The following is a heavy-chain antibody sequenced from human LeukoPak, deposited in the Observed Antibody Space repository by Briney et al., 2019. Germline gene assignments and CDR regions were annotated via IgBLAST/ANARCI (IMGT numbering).Heavy chain of an antibody. V-gene: IGHV1-8*01. CDR3: ARLPRGGYNFLAPDDY. D-gene: IGHD5-24*01. Sequence: ASVKVSCKASGYTFTSYDINWVRQATGQGLEWMGWMNPNSGNTGYAQKFQGRVTMTRNTSISTAYMELSSLRSEDTAVYYCARLPRGGYNFLAPDDYWGQGTLVTVSS. CDR1: GYTFTSYD. J-gene: IGHJ4*02. CDR2: MNPNSGNT.